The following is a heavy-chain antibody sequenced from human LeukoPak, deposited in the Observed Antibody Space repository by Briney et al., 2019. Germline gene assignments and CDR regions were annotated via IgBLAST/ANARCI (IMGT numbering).Heavy chain of an antibody. CDR1: GGSISSYY. CDR2: IYYTGST. D-gene: IGHD4-17*01. Sequence: SETLSLTCTVSGGSISSYYWSWIRQPLGKGLEWIGYIYYTGSTNYNPSLKSRVTISVDTSKNQFSLKLTSVTAADTAVYYCARPLQGRTVTLHYWGQGTLVTVSS. J-gene: IGHJ4*02. V-gene: IGHV4-59*01. CDR3: ARPLQGRTVTLHY.